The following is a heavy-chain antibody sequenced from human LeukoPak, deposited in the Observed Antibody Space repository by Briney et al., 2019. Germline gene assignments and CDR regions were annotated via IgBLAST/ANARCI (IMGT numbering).Heavy chain of an antibody. CDR1: GGSSSGYY. D-gene: IGHD3-22*01. CDR2: VYNSEYT. V-gene: IGHV4-59*08. J-gene: IGHJ4*02. Sequence: SETLSLTCTVTGGSSSGYYWSWIRQPPGKGLEWIGYVYNSEYTSYNPSLRSRVSISFDTSENQFSLSLTSVTAADTAVYYCARNLGSGYPYLFDYWGQGTLVTVSS. CDR3: ARNLGSGYPYLFDY.